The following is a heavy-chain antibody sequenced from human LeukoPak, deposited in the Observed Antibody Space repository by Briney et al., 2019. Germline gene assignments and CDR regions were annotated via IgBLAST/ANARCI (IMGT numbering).Heavy chain of an antibody. D-gene: IGHD3-22*01. Sequence: GGSLRLSCAASGFTFDDYAMHWVRQAPAKGLEWVSGITWNSGTIGYADSVKGRFTISRDNAKNSLYLQMNSLRAVDTALYHCARSRRGSGYFAFDIWGQGTVVTVSS. CDR1: GFTFDDYA. J-gene: IGHJ3*02. CDR2: ITWNSGTI. V-gene: IGHV3-9*01. CDR3: ARSRRGSGYFAFDI.